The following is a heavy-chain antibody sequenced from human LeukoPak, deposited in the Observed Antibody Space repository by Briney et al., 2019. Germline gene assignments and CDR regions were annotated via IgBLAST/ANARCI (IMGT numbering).Heavy chain of an antibody. J-gene: IGHJ4*02. V-gene: IGHV1-18*01. CDR3: ASSAYSGYLDY. CDR2: ISAYNGNT. CDR1: GYTFTSYG. Sequence: ASVKVSCKASGYTFTSYGISWARQAPGQGLEWMGWISAYNGNTNYAQKLQGRVTMTTDTSTSTAYMELRSLRSDDTAVYYCASSAYSGYLDYWGQGTLVTVSS. D-gene: IGHD5-12*01.